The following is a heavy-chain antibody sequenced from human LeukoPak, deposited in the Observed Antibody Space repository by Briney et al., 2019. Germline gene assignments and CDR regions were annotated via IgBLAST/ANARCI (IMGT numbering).Heavy chain of an antibody. CDR3: ARSRHPPGYSYTYYFDY. CDR1: GGTFTSYA. CDR2: GIPIFGTA. V-gene: IGHV1-69*06. D-gene: IGHD5-18*01. J-gene: IGHJ4*02. Sequence: GASVKVSCKASGGTFTSYAIIWVRQAPGQGLEWMGGGIPIFGTANYAQKFQGRVTITAHKSTSTAYMELSSLRSEETAVSYCARSRHPPGYSYTYYFDYWGPGTLVTVSS.